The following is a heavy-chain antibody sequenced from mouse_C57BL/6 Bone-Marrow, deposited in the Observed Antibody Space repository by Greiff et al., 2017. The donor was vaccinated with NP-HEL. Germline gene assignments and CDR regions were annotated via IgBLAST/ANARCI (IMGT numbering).Heavy chain of an antibody. J-gene: IGHJ1*03. D-gene: IGHD2-3*01. CDR2: ISYDDSN. Sequence: EVKLQESGPGLVKPSQSLSLTCSVTGYSITSGYYWNWIRQFPGNKLEWMGYISYDDSNNYNPSLKNRISITRDTSKNQFFLKLNSVTTEDTATYYCARGGWLLPYWYFDVWGTGTTVTVSS. CDR1: GYSITSGYY. CDR3: ARGGWLLPYWYFDV. V-gene: IGHV3-6*01.